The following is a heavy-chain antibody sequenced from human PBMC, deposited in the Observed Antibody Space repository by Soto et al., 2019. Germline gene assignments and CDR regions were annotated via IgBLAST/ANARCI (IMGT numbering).Heavy chain of an antibody. J-gene: IGHJ5*02. CDR1: GFSLTTRGVG. Sequence: QITLKESGPTLVKPTQTLTLTCTFSGFSLTTRGVGVGWIRQPPGKALECLALIYWDDDKRYSPSLQSRLSITKDTSKTHVVLTMTNVDPVDTATYYCAHIPNYYQYDWFDPWGQGTLVSVSS. V-gene: IGHV2-5*02. CDR2: IYWDDDK. CDR3: AHIPNYYQYDWFDP. D-gene: IGHD3-16*01.